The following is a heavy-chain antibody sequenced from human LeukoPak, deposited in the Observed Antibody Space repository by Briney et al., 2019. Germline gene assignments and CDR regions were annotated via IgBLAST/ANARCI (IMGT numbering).Heavy chain of an antibody. CDR3: AKGPRYCSSTSCGNYYYMDV. V-gene: IGHV3-48*03. CDR2: ISSSGSTI. J-gene: IGHJ6*03. D-gene: IGHD2-2*01. CDR1: GFTFSSYE. Sequence: GGSLRLSCAASGFTFSSYEMNWVRQAPGKGLEWVSYISSSGSTIYYADSVKGRFTISRDNSKNTLYLQMNSLRAEDTAVYYCAKGPRYCSSTSCGNYYYMDVWGKGTTVTVSS.